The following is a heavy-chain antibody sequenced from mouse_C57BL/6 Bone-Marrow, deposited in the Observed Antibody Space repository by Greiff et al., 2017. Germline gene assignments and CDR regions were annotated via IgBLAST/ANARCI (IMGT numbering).Heavy chain of an antibody. CDR2: IHPSDSDT. V-gene: IGHV1-74*01. CDR1: GYTFTSYW. D-gene: IGHD1-1*01. J-gene: IGHJ2*01. CDR3: EMDYCGSSEEDD. Sequence: QVQLQQPGAELVKPGASVKVSCKASGYTFTSYWMHWVKQRPGQGLEWIGRIHPSDSDTNYNQKFKGKATLAVDKSSSTAYMQRSSLTSEDSAVYYWEMDYCGSSEEDDWGQGTTLTVSS.